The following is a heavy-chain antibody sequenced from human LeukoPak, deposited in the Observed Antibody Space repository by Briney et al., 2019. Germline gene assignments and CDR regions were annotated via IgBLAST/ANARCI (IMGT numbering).Heavy chain of an antibody. CDR3: AREDYYNSGGYYLDY. Sequence: PSETLSLTCTVSGGSISSSSYYWSWIRQPAGKGLEWIGRIYGSGNTNYNPSLRSRVTMSVDTSKNQFSPKLSSVTAADTAVYFCAREDYYNSGGYYLDYWGQGTLVTVSS. D-gene: IGHD3-22*01. CDR2: IYGSGNT. CDR1: GGSISSSSYY. J-gene: IGHJ4*02. V-gene: IGHV4-61*02.